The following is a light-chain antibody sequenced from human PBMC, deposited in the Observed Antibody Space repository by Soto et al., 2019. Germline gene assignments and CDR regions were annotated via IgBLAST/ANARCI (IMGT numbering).Light chain of an antibody. J-gene: IGKJ4*02. Sequence: DIQMTQSPSTLSASVGDRVTITCRASESLTNWLAWYQQKPGKAPKLLISRASNLESGVPSRFNGGGSGAEYTLTISSLQPDDFATYYCQQYRDPPLTFGGGTQVAIK. CDR1: ESLTNW. CDR2: RAS. CDR3: QQYRDPPLT. V-gene: IGKV1-5*03.